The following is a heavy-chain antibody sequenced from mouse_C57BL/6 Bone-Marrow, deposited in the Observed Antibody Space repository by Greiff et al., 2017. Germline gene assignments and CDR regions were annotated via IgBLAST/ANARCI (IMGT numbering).Heavy chain of an antibody. CDR1: GYIFTSYW. V-gene: IGHV1S132*01. CDR2: ISPGTGST. D-gene: IGHD2-3*01. J-gene: IGHJ2*01. Sequence: QVQLQQSGAELVRPGASVKLSCKTPGYIFTSYWIHWVKQRSGQGLEWIARISPGTGSTYYNEKFKGKATLTADKSSSTAYLQLSSLKSEDSAVYVCARSSYDGYSFDYWGQGTTLTVSS. CDR3: ARSSYDGYSFDY.